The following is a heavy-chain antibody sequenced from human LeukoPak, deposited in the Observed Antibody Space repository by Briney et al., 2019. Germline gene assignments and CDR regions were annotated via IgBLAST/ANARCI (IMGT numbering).Heavy chain of an antibody. CDR2: IKQDGSAK. J-gene: IGHJ4*02. V-gene: IGHV3-7*03. D-gene: IGHD3-16*02. Sequence: GGSLRLSCATPGFTFNTYWMSWVRQAPGKGLEWVANIKQDGSAKYYVDSVKGRVTISRDNAQNSLYLQMNGLRADDTAVYYCTRDAFQSGPWTYRFDYWGQGTLVTVSS. CDR1: GFTFNTYW. CDR3: TRDAFQSGPWTYRFDY.